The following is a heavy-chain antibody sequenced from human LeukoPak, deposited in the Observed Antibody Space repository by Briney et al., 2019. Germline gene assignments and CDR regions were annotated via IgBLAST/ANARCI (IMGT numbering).Heavy chain of an antibody. CDR3: ARTTEGGYTYDYFYYYYMHV. J-gene: IGHJ6*03. CDR1: GGSFSGYY. D-gene: IGHD5-18*01. Sequence: SETLSLTCAVYGGSFSGYYWSWIRQPPGKGLEYIGSIYYSGSTYYNPSLKSRVTISVDTSKNQFSLKLSSVTAADTAVYYCARTTEGGYTYDYFYYYYMHVWGKGTTVTISS. V-gene: IGHV4-34*01. CDR2: IYYSGST.